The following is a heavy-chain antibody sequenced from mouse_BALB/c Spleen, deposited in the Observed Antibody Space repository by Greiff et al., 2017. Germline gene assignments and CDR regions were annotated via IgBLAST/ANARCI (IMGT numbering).Heavy chain of an antibody. CDR3: ARNRSWFAY. Sequence: EVMLVESGGDLVKPGGSLKLSCAASGFTFSSYGMSWVRQTPDKRLEWVATISSGGSYTYYPDSVKGRFTISRDNAKNTLYLQMSSLKSEDTAMYYCARNRSWFAYWGQGTLVTVSA. V-gene: IGHV5-6*01. J-gene: IGHJ3*01. CDR2: ISSGGSYT. CDR1: GFTFSSYG. D-gene: IGHD2-14*01.